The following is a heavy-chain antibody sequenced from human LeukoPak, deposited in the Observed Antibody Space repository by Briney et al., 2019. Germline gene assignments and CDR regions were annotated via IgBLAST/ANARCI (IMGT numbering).Heavy chain of an antibody. V-gene: IGHV3-7*03. Sequence: GGSLRLSCAASGFTFSSYWMSWVRQAPGKGLEWVANIEQDGSEKYYVDSVKGRFTISRDNAKNSLYLQMNSLRAEDTAVYYCARDLVVPAAMGGFDYWGQGTLVTVSS. CDR3: ARDLVVPAAMGGFDY. D-gene: IGHD2-2*01. J-gene: IGHJ4*02. CDR2: IEQDGSEK. CDR1: GFTFSSYW.